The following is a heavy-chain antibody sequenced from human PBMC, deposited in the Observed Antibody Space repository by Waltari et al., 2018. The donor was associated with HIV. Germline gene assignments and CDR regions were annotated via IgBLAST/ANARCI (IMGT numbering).Heavy chain of an antibody. CDR3: ARDYRSPSGSYYYYGMDV. CDR2: IYYSGST. D-gene: IGHD3-10*01. V-gene: IGHV4-31*03. Sequence: QVQLQESGPGLLKPSQPLSLTCSVSGFSISGSPSYWSWIRQFPGKGLEWIGYIYYSGSTAYNPSLESRVTISIDTSKNQLSLRLSSVTAADTAVYYCARDYRSPSGSYYYYGMDVWGQGTRVTVSS. CDR1: GFSISGSPSY. J-gene: IGHJ6*02.